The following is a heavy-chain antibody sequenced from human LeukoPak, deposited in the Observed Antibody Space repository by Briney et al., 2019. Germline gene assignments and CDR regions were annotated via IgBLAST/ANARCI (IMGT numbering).Heavy chain of an antibody. CDR2: IYYSGST. CDR1: GGSISSSSYY. J-gene: IGHJ4*02. CDR3: AGGVNLDSSGD. D-gene: IGHD3-22*01. Sequence: PSETLSLTCIVSGGSISSSSYYGGWIRQPPGKGLEWIGSIYYSGSTYYNPSLKSRVIISLDTSKNQFSLRLSSVTAADTAVYYCAGGVNLDSSGDWGQGTLVTVSS. V-gene: IGHV4-39*01.